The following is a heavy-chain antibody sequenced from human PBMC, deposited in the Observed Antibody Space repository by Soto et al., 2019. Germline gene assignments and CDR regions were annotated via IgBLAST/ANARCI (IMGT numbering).Heavy chain of an antibody. V-gene: IGHV4-39*01. CDR1: GGSISSSSYY. D-gene: IGHD1-7*01. J-gene: IGHJ6*02. CDR2: IYYSGST. CDR3: ARQGGTGTGCGMDV. Sequence: SETLSLTCTVSGGSISSSSYYWGWIRQPPGKGLEWIGSIYYSGSTYYNPSLKSRVTISVDTSKNQFSLKLSSVTAADTAVYYCARQGGTGTGCGMDVWGQGTTVTVSS.